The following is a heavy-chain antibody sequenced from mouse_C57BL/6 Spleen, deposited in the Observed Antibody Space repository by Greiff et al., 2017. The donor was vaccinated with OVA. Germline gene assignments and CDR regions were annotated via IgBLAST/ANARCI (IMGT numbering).Heavy chain of an antibody. CDR1: GYTFTDHT. CDR2: IYPRDGST. D-gene: IGHD2-4*01. V-gene: IGHV1-78*01. Sequence: VKLVESDAELVKPGASVKISCKVSGYTFTDHTIHWLKQRPEQGLEWIGYIYPRDGSTKYNEKFKGKATLTADKSSSTAYMQLNSLTSEDSAVYFCARLYYDYDVGYFDVWGTGTTVTVSS. CDR3: ARLYYDYDVGYFDV. J-gene: IGHJ1*03.